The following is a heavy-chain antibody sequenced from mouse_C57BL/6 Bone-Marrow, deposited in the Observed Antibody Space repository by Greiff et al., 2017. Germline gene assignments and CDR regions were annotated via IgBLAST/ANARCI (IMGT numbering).Heavy chain of an antibody. CDR2: IHPNSGST. J-gene: IGHJ4*01. CDR3: ATYYSNDYYAMDY. D-gene: IGHD2-5*01. V-gene: IGHV1-64*01. Sequence: QVQLQQPGAELVKPGASVKLSCKASGYTFTSYWMHWVKQRPGQGLEWIGMIHPNSGSTNYNEKFKSKATLTVDKSSSTAYMKLSSLTSEDSAVYYCATYYSNDYYAMDYWGQGTSVTVSS. CDR1: GYTFTSYW.